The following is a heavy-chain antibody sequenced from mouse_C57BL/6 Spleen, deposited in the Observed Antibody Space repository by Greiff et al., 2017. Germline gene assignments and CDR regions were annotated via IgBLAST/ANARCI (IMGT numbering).Heavy chain of an antibody. D-gene: IGHD2-4*01. CDR2: IDPSDSET. V-gene: IGHV1-52*01. CDR1: GYTFTSYW. CDR3: ARSDYDGAWFAY. Sequence: VQLQQPGAELVRPGSSVKLSCKASGYTFTSYWMHWVKQRPIQGLEWIGNIDPSDSETHYNQKFKDKATLTVDKSSSTAYMQLSSLTSEDSAVYYCARSDYDGAWFAYWGQGTLVIVS. J-gene: IGHJ3*01.